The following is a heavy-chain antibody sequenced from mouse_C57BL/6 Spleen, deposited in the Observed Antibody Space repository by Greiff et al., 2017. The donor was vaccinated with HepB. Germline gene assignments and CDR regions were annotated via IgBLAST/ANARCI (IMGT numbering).Heavy chain of an antibody. V-gene: IGHV1-54*01. D-gene: IGHD3-1*01. CDR3: ARSGYGTGWFAY. J-gene: IGHJ3*01. Sequence: VQLQQSGAELVRPGTSVKVSCKASGYAFTNYLIEWVKQRPGQGLEWIGVINPGSGGTNYNEKFKGKATLTADKSSSTAYMQLSSLTSEDSAVYFCARSGYGTGWFAYWGQGTLVTVSA. CDR2: INPGSGGT. CDR1: GYAFTNYL.